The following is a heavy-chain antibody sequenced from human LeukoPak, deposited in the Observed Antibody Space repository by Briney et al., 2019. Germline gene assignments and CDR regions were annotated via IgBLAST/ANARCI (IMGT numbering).Heavy chain of an antibody. CDR3: AKLGGFFDTSAKRYFQH. CDR2: IGGGGATT. V-gene: IGHV3-23*01. D-gene: IGHD3-22*01. CDR1: GFTFKNYA. J-gene: IGHJ1*01. Sequence: GGSLRLSCAASGFTFKNYAMSWVRQAPGKGLEWVSAIGGGGATTYYADSVKGRFTISRDNSKDTLYSQMKSLRADDTAVYYCAKLGGFFDTSAKRYFQHWGQGTLVTVSS.